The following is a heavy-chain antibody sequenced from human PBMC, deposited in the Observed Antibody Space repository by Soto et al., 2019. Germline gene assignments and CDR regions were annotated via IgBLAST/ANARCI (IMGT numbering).Heavy chain of an antibody. J-gene: IGHJ6*02. D-gene: IGHD3-3*01. CDR1: RYTFTSYG. V-gene: IGHV1-18*04. CDR2: ISAYNGNT. CDR3: ARVLRTYYDFWSGSEGHYGMDV. Sequence: ASVKASSKASRYTFTSYGIRWVRQAPGQGLEGMGWISAYNGNTNYAQKLQGRVTMTTDTSTSTAYMELRSLRSDDTAVYYCARVLRTYYDFWSGSEGHYGMDVWGQGTTVTVSS.